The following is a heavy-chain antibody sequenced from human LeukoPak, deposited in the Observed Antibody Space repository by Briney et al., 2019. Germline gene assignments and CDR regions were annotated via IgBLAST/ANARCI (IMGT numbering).Heavy chain of an antibody. Sequence: SETLSLTCAVYGGSFSGYYWSWIRQPPGKGLEWIGEINHSGSTNYNPSLKSRVTISVDTSKNQFSLKLSSVTAADTAVYYCARHGPYDYVWGSYRNNWFDPWGQGTLVTVSS. D-gene: IGHD3-16*02. V-gene: IGHV4-34*01. CDR2: INHSGST. J-gene: IGHJ5*02. CDR3: ARHGPYDYVWGSYRNNWFDP. CDR1: GGSFSGYY.